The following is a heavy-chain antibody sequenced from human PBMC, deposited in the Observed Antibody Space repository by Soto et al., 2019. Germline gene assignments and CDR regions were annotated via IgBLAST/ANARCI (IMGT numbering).Heavy chain of an antibody. D-gene: IGHD5-12*01. CDR3: ARRRKRWLQFGAFDI. Sequence: SCAASGFTFSSYGMHWVRQAPGKGLEWVAVISYDGSNKYYADSVKGRFTISRDNSKNTLYLQMNSLRAEDTAVYYCARRRKRWLQFGAFDIWGQGTMVTVSS. CDR2: ISYDGSNK. V-gene: IGHV3-30*03. J-gene: IGHJ3*02. CDR1: GFTFSSYG.